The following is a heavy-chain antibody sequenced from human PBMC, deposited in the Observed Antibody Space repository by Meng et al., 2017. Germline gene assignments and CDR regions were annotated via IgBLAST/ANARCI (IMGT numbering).Heavy chain of an antibody. CDR1: GFTFSTYA. Sequence: GESLKISCGASGFTFSTYAMSWVRQAPGKGLEWVSAISGSDSSTYYADSVKGRFTISRDNSKNTLYLQMNSLRAEDTAVYYCAKDDAAAAIYSIDSWGQGTLVTVSS. V-gene: IGHV3-23*01. D-gene: IGHD2-2*01. CDR3: AKDDAAAAIYSIDS. CDR2: ISGSDSST. J-gene: IGHJ5*01.